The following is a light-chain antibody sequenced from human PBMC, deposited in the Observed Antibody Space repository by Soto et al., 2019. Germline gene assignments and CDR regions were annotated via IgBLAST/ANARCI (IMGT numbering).Light chain of an antibody. CDR1: HSVSSN. J-gene: IGKJ5*01. Sequence: EIVMTQSPATLSVSPGERATLSCRASHSVSSNLAWYQQKPGQAPRLLIYATSTRATGIPDRFSGSGSGTEFTLTISSLQPEDFALYHCQQYDNKPPITFGQGTRLESK. CDR2: ATS. V-gene: IGKV3-15*01. CDR3: QQYDNKPPIT.